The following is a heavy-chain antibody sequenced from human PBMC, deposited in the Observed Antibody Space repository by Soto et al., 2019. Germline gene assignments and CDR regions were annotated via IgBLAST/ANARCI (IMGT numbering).Heavy chain of an antibody. CDR1: GYTFTSYG. CDR3: ARAGYYGSGTPRRAGGGWFDP. CDR2: ISAYNGNT. Sequence: ASVKVSCKASGYTFTSYGISWVRQAPGQGLEWMGWISAYNGNTNYAQKLQGRVTMTTDTSTSTAYMELRSLRSDDTAVYYCARAGYYGSGTPRRAGGGWFDPWGQGTLVTVSS. J-gene: IGHJ5*02. D-gene: IGHD3-10*01. V-gene: IGHV1-18*04.